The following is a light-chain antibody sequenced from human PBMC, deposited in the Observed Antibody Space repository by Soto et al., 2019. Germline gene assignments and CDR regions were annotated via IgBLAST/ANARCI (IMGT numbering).Light chain of an antibody. Sequence: QSALTQPRSVSGSPGQSVTISCNGTSSDVGGYNYVSWYQQHPGKAPKLMIYDVSKRPSGVPDRFSGSKSGNTASLTISGLQAEDEADYYCFSYAVREVFGGGTKLTVL. J-gene: IGLJ2*01. CDR3: FSYAVREV. V-gene: IGLV2-11*01. CDR1: SSDVGGYNY. CDR2: DVS.